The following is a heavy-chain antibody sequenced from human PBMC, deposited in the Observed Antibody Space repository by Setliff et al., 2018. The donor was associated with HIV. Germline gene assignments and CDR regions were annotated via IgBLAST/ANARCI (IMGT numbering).Heavy chain of an antibody. J-gene: IGHJ3*02. V-gene: IGHV4-61*02. CDR3: ARGGAGGAFDI. Sequence: SETLSLTCTVSGGSISSGSYYWSWIRQPAGRRLEWIGRIYSTGSTNYNPSLKSRVTISVDTSKNQFSLKLSSVSAADTAVYYGARGGAGGAFDIWGQGTMVTVSS. D-gene: IGHD3-16*01. CDR2: IYSTGST. CDR1: GGSISSGSYY.